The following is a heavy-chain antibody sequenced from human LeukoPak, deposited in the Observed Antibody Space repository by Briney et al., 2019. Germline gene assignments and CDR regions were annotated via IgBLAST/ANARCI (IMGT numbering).Heavy chain of an antibody. Sequence: GGSLRLSCVASGFTFSSYAMTWVRQAPGKGLVWVSGISGSGDNTYYADSAKGRFTISRDNSKNTLFLQMNSLGAEDTAVYYCAKDRSSITSCSNYWGQGTLVTVSS. CDR3: AKDRSSITSCSNY. CDR1: GFTFSSYA. V-gene: IGHV3-23*01. J-gene: IGHJ4*02. D-gene: IGHD2-2*01. CDR2: ISGSGDNT.